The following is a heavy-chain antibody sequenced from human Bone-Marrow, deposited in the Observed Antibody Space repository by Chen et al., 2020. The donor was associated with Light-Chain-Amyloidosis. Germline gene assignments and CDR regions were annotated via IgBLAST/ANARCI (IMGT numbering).Heavy chain of an antibody. CDR1: GYTFPNYW. D-gene: IGHD5-12*01. V-gene: IGHV5-51*01. CDR2: IYPDDSDA. CDR3: ARRRDGYNFDY. Sequence: YGPEVKKPGESLKISCKGSGYTFPNYWIGWVRQMPGKGLEWMGVIYPDDSDARYSPSFEGQVTISADKSITTAYLQWRSLKASDTAMYYCARRRDGYNFDYWGQGTLVTVSS. J-gene: IGHJ4*02.